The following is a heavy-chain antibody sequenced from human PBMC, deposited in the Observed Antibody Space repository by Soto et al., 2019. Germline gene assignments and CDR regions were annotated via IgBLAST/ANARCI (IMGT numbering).Heavy chain of an antibody. D-gene: IGHD2-15*01. CDR2: IKSKADGETK. Sequence: EMHVVDSGGGLVKPGGSLRLSYAASGFTFSHAWMSWVRQAPGKGLEWVGRIKSKADGETKDYGAPVRGRFTISRDDAKDTLYLQMNSLRIEDTAVYYCCVVKRLDQYSTSGYWFDPWGPGTLVTVSS. CDR3: CVVKRLDQYSTSGYWFDP. CDR1: GFTFSHAW. J-gene: IGHJ5*02. V-gene: IGHV3-15*01.